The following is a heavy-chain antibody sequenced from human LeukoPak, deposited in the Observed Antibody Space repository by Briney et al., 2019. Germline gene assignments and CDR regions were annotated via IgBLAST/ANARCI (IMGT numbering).Heavy chain of an antibody. CDR3: ARQGGGNSRYYYYYYMEV. CDR1: GGSISSSSYY. V-gene: IGHV4-39*01. Sequence: SETLSLTCTVSGGSISSSSYYWGWIRQPRGKGLVWMGSIYYSGSTYYNPSLKSRVTISVDTSKNQFSLKLSSVTAADTAVYYCARQGGGNSRYYYYYYMEVWGKGTTVTVSS. J-gene: IGHJ6*03. D-gene: IGHD4-23*01. CDR2: IYYSGST.